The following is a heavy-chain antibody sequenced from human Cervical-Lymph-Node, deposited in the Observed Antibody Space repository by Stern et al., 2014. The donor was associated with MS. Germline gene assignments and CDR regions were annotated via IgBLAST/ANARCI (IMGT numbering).Heavy chain of an antibody. D-gene: IGHD2-21*01. CDR3: ARWSVACDS. V-gene: IGHV5-51*03. J-gene: IGHJ4*02. Sequence: VQLVQSGAEVRKPGDSLKISCKTSGYRFINHWIAWVRQVPGKCLEWIGIIYPGDSDIRYSPSFQGHVTISVDKSTSTAYLQWSSLKASDTAVYYCARWSVACDSWGQGALITVSS. CDR2: IYPGDSDI. CDR1: GYRFINHW.